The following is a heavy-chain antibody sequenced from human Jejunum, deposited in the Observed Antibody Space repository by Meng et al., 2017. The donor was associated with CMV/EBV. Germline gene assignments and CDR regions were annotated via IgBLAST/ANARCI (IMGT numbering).Heavy chain of an antibody. CDR3: FGGGMYPGGDY. Sequence: SCASSGFTFRYSGMFWVRQAPGKGLDWVSFIRYDGGEEYYGDSVTGRFTVSRDNVKNRLYLQMNSLRVEDTAVYYCFGGGMYPGGDYWGQGTLVTVSS. V-gene: IGHV3-30*02. J-gene: IGHJ4*02. CDR1: GFTFRYSG. D-gene: IGHD1-26*01. CDR2: IRYDGGEE.